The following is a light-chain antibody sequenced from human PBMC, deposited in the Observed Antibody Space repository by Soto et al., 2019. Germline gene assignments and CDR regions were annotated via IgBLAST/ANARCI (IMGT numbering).Light chain of an antibody. Sequence: QSVLTQPPSVSGAPGQKITISCTGSSSNIGSIYDVHWYQQLPGAAPKLLIYGNTNRPSGVPDRFSGSKSGTSASLAITGLQAEDEAHYYCQSYDSSLSASVFGGGTKVTVL. V-gene: IGLV1-40*01. J-gene: IGLJ3*02. CDR1: SSNIGSIYD. CDR2: GNT. CDR3: QSYDSSLSASV.